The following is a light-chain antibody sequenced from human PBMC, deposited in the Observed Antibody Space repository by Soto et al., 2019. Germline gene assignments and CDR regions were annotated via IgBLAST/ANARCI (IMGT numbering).Light chain of an antibody. J-gene: IGKJ5*01. CDR3: QQSYSTPSIT. Sequence: DIQMTQSPSSLSASVRDRVTITCRASQSISSYLNWYQQKPGKAPKLLIYAASSLQSGVPSRFSGSGSGTDFTLTISSLQPEDVATYYCQQSYSTPSITFGQGTRLEIK. CDR1: QSISSY. V-gene: IGKV1-39*01. CDR2: AAS.